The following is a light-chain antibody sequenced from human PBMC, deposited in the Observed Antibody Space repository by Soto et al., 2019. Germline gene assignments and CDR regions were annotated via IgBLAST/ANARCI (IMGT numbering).Light chain of an antibody. J-gene: IGKJ4*01. CDR2: GAS. Sequence: PGERVTLSCRASQSVSSSYLTWYQQRPGQAPRLLIYGASTRATSIPARFSGSGSGTDFTLTISSLQPEDFAVYYCQQDYNLLFTFGGGTKVDI. CDR1: QSVSSSY. V-gene: IGKV3D-7*01. CDR3: QQDYNLLFT.